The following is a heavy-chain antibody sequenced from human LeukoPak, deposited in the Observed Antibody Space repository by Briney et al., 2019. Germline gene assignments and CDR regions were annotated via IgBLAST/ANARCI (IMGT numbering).Heavy chain of an antibody. D-gene: IGHD3-22*01. Sequence: GGSLRLSCAASGFTVSNKYMNWVRQAPGKGLEWVSIIYNDGSTYYADSVKGRFTISRDNSKNTLYLQMNSLRAEDTAVYYCASPSSGQSLDIWGQGTMVTVSS. V-gene: IGHV3-53*01. J-gene: IGHJ3*02. CDR2: IYNDGST. CDR3: ASPSSGQSLDI. CDR1: GFTVSNKY.